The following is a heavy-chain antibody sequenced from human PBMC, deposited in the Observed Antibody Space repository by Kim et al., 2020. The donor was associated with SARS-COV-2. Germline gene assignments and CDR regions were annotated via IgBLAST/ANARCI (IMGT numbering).Heavy chain of an antibody. V-gene: IGHV3-15*01. CDR2: IKSKTGGRTK. D-gene: IGHD1-26*01. Sequence: GGSLRLSCAASGFTFSNAWMSWVRQAPGKGLEWVGRIKSKTGGRTKDYAAPVKGRFTISRDDSKNTLYLQMNSLKTEDTAVYYCTTDSGSSATWGQGTLVTVSS. J-gene: IGHJ5*02. CDR1: GFTFSNAW. CDR3: TTDSGSSAT.